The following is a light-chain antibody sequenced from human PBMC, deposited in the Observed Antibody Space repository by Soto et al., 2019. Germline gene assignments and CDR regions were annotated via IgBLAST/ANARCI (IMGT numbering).Light chain of an antibody. Sequence: QSALTHPASVSGSPGQSITISCTGTISDVGGYNYVSWYQQHPGKAPKLMIFDVSNRPSGVSNRFSGSKSGYTASLTISGRQAEDEADYYCSSYTSSSTYVFGTGTKVTVL. CDR2: DVS. CDR3: SSYTSSSTYV. J-gene: IGLJ1*01. CDR1: ISDVGGYNY. V-gene: IGLV2-14*03.